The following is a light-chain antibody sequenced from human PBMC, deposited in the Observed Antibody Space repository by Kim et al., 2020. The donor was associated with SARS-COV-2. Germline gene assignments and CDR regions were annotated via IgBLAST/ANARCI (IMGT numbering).Light chain of an antibody. Sequence: VSPGERVTLSCRASQSSSSSVAWYQHKPGQPPRLLICDAFNRATGVPARFSVSGSGTEFTLTISSLQSEDFAVYYCQRYDNWPWAFGQGTKVDIK. CDR1: QSSSSS. J-gene: IGKJ1*01. CDR2: DAF. CDR3: QRYDNWPWA. V-gene: IGKV3-15*01.